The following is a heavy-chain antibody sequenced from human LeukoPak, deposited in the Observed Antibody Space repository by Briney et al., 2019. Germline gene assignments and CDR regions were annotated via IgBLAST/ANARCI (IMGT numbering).Heavy chain of an antibody. CDR2: IYYSGST. CDR3: ARGRGGSYSYDY. J-gene: IGHJ4*02. D-gene: IGHD2-15*01. V-gene: IGHV4-39*01. CDR1: GGSISSSSYY. Sequence: KASETLSLTCTVSGGSISSSSYYWGWIRQPPGKGLEWIGSIYYSGSTYYNPSLKSRVTISVDTSKNQFSLKLSSVTAADTAVYYCARGRGGSYSYDYWGQGTLVTVSS.